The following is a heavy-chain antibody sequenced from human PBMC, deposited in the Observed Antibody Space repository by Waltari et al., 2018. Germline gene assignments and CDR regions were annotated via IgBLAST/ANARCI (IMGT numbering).Heavy chain of an antibody. J-gene: IGHJ6*03. CDR2: IYYCGST. V-gene: IGHV4-30-4*08. Sequence: QVQLQESGPGLVKPSQNLALTCTVSGGSISSGDYYWSLIRQHPGKGLGGIGSIYYCGSTYYYPSINSRVTISVDTSKNKFDLNVSAVTAADTAVYYCAIELQSTALTSVYYYYYYMDVWGKGTTVTVSS. D-gene: IGHD4-4*01. CDR1: GGSISSGDYY. CDR3: AIELQSTALTSVYYYYYYMDV.